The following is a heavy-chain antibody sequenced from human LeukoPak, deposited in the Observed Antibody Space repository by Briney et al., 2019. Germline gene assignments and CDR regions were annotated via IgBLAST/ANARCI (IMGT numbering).Heavy chain of an antibody. CDR1: GFTVSDNY. D-gene: IGHD6-13*01. V-gene: IGHV3-53*04. J-gene: IGHJ4*02. CDR2: IYSDGTT. CDR3: ARGTTAGLFY. Sequence: TGGSLRLSCAASGFTVSDNYVNWVRQAPGKGLEWVSIIYSDGTTYYADYVKGRFTISRHNSRNTLYLQLNSLRTEDTAVYYCARGTTAGLFYWGQGTLATVSS.